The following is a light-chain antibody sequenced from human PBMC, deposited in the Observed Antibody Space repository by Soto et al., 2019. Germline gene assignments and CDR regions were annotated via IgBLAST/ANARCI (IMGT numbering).Light chain of an antibody. CDR2: DVN. CDR3: SSCTTSSTVV. Sequence: QSALTQPASVSGSPGQSITISCTGTSSDVGGCNYVSWYQQHPGKAPKLIIYDVNNRPSGVSNRFSGSKSGNTASLTIYGLRAEDEADYHCSSCTTSSTVVFGGGTKLTVL. J-gene: IGLJ2*01. CDR1: SSDVGGCNY. V-gene: IGLV2-14*01.